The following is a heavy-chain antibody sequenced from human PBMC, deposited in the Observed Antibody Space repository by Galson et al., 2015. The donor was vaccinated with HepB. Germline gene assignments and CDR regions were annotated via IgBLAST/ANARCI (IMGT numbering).Heavy chain of an antibody. CDR2: ISSSRSYI. V-gene: IGHV3-21*01. J-gene: IGHJ6*02. CDR3: ARDGGLLWFGELSSDYGMDV. D-gene: IGHD3-10*01. Sequence: SLRLSCAASGFTISTYSMNWVRQAPGKGLEWVSSISSSRSYIYYADSVKGRFTISRDNAKNSLYLQMNSLRAEDTAVYYCARDGGLLWFGELSSDYGMDVWGQGTTVSVSS. CDR1: GFTISTYS.